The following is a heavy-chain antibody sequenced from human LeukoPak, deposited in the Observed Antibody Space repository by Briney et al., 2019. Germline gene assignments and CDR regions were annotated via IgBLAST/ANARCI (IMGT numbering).Heavy chain of an antibody. Sequence: GESLKISCKGSGYSFTTYWIGWVPQMPGKGLEWRGIIYPGDSDTRYSPSFQGQFPISADKSISTAYLQWSSLKPSDAAMYYSARAPGYSYGKFDYWGQGTLVTVSS. CDR2: IYPGDSDT. D-gene: IGHD5-18*01. J-gene: IGHJ4*02. CDR1: GYSFTTYW. CDR3: ARAPGYSYGKFDY. V-gene: IGHV5-51*01.